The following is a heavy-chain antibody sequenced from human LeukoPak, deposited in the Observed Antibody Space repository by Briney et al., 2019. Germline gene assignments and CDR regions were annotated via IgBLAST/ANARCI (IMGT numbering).Heavy chain of an antibody. CDR2: ISSSGSTI. V-gene: IGHV3-48*04. D-gene: IGHD1-26*01. J-gene: IGHJ5*02. CDR3: ARAWDSGSYFGGNWFDP. Sequence: QSGGSLRLSCAASGFTFSSYAMSWVRQAPGKGLEWVSYISSSGSTIYYADSVKGRFTISRDNAKNSLYLQMNSLRAEDTAVYYCARAWDSGSYFGGNWFDPWGQGTLVTVSS. CDR1: GFTFSSYA.